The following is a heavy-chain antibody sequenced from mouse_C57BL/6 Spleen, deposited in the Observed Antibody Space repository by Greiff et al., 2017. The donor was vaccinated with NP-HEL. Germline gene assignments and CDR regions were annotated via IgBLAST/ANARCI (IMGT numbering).Heavy chain of an antibody. CDR1: GYSITSGYY. CDR3: ARDSYYYAMDY. V-gene: IGHV3-6*01. J-gene: IGHJ4*01. CDR2: ISYDGSN. Sequence: VQLQQSGPGLVKPSQSLSLTCSVTGYSITSGYYWNWIRQFPGNKLEWMGYISYDGSNNYNPSLKNRISITRDTSKNQFFLKLNSVTTEDTATYYCARDSYYYAMDYWGQGTSVTVSS.